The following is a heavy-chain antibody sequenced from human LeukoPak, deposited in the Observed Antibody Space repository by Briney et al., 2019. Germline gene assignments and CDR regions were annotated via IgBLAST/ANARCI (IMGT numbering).Heavy chain of an antibody. CDR3: ARDNYGWFGELLYHFDY. V-gene: IGHV1-18*01. J-gene: IGHJ4*02. CDR2: ISAYNGNT. CDR1: GYTFTSYG. D-gene: IGHD3-10*01. Sequence: ASVKVSCKASGYTFTSYGISWVRQAPGQGLEWMGWISAYNGNTNYAQKLQGRVTMTTDTSTGTAYMELRSLRSDDTAVYYCARDNYGWFGELLYHFDYWGQGTLVTVSS.